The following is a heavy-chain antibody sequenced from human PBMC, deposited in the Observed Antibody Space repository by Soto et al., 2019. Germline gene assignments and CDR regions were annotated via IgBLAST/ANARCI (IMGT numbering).Heavy chain of an antibody. CDR2: ISYDGSNK. D-gene: IGHD6-19*01. J-gene: IGHJ6*02. V-gene: IGHV3-30-3*01. CDR1: GFTFSSYA. CDR3: ARDGGSGWPYYYYGMDV. Sequence: QVQLVESGGGVVQPGRSLRLSCAASGFTFSSYAMHWVRQAPGKGLEWVAVISYDGSNKYYADSVKGRFTISRDNSKNPLYLQMNSLRAEDTAVYYCARDGGSGWPYYYYGMDVWGQGTTVTVSS.